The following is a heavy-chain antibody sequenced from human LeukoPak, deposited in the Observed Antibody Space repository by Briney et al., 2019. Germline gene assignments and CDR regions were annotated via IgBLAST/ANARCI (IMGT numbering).Heavy chain of an antibody. Sequence: GASVKVSCKASGGTFSSYAISWVRQAPGQGLEWMGGIIPIFGTANYAQKFQGRVTITADKSTSTAYMELSSLRSEDTAVYYCATSSYCSAGSCYSGYYYYMDVWGKGTTVTVSS. CDR1: GGTFSSYA. D-gene: IGHD2-15*01. J-gene: IGHJ6*03. V-gene: IGHV1-69*06. CDR3: ATSSYCSAGSCYSGYYYYMDV. CDR2: IIPIFGTA.